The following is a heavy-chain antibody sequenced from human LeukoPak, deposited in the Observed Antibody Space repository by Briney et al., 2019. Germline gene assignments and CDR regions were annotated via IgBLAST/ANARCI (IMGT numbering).Heavy chain of an antibody. J-gene: IGHJ5*02. D-gene: IGHD3-10*01. CDR3: ASITMVRGVRKGFDH. Sequence: ASVKVSCKASGYTFTSYDINWVRQAPGQGLEWMGWMNPNSGNTGYAQKFQGRVTMTEDTSTDTAYMELSSLRSEDTAVYYCASITMVRGVRKGFDHWGQGTLVTVSS. CDR2: MNPNSGNT. CDR1: GYTFTSYD. V-gene: IGHV1-8*01.